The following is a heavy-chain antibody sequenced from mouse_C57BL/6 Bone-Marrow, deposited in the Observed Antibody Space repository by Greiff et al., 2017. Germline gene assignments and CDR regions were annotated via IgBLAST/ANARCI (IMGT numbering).Heavy chain of an antibody. CDR1: GFTFSSYA. D-gene: IGHD2-12*01. Sequence: DVMLVESGGGLVKPGGSLKLSCAASGFTFSSYAMSWVRQTPEKRLEWVATISDGGSYTYYPDNVKGRFTISRDNAKNNLYLQMSHLKSEDTAMYYCAREGYSFWFAYWGQGTLVTVSA. CDR3: AREGYSFWFAY. V-gene: IGHV5-4*01. CDR2: ISDGGSYT. J-gene: IGHJ3*01.